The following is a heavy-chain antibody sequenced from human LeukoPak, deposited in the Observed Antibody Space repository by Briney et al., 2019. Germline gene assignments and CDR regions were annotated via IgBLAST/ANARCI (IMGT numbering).Heavy chain of an antibody. Sequence: GGSLRLSCAASGFTFSSYSMNWVRQAPGKGLEWVSSISSSSSYIYYADSVKGRFTISRDNAKNSLYLHMNSLRAEDTAVYYCAGDGQYCSGGSCDSTFDYWGQGTLVTGSS. V-gene: IGHV3-21*01. J-gene: IGHJ4*02. CDR2: ISSSSSYI. CDR1: GFTFSSYS. CDR3: AGDGQYCSGGSCDSTFDY. D-gene: IGHD2-15*01.